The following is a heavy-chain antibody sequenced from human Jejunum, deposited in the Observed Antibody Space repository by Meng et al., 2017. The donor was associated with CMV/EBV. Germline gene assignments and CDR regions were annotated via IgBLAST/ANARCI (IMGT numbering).Heavy chain of an antibody. Sequence: TGYYVPLMRQAPGQGLEWMGWINPRTGGTNSAQKFQGRVTMTRGTSITTAYMELSSLTSDDSSVYFCAREQVVVEPTGYKYFGMDVWGQGTTVTVSS. D-gene: IGHD2-2*01. CDR2: INPRTGGT. V-gene: IGHV1-2*02. CDR1: TGYY. J-gene: IGHJ6*02. CDR3: AREQVVVEPTGYKYFGMDV.